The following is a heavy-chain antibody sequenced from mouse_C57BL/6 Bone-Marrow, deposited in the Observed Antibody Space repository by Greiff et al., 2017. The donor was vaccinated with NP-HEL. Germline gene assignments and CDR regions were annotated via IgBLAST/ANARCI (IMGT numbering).Heavy chain of an antibody. CDR1: GYTFTSYW. Sequence: QVQLQQPGAELVKPGASVMMSCKASGYTFTSYWITWVKQRPGQGLEWIGDIYPGSGSTNYNEKFKSKATLTVDTSSSTAYMQLSSLTSEDSAVYYCARKGYYYGSSYDYFDYWGQGTTLTVSS. J-gene: IGHJ2*01. D-gene: IGHD1-1*01. CDR2: IYPGSGST. CDR3: ARKGYYYGSSYDYFDY. V-gene: IGHV1-55*01.